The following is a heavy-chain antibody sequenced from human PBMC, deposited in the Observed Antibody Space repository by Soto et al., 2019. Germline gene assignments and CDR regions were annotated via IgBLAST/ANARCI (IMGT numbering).Heavy chain of an antibody. CDR2: IYYSGSS. CDR1: GGSISSGGYY. CDR3: ARWWSGYHNYFDY. D-gene: IGHD3-3*01. Sequence: TLSLTCTVSGGSISSGGYYWSWIRQNPGKGLEWIGYIYYSGSSYYNPYLKSRVTISVDTSKNQSSLKLSAVTAAATAVYYCARWWSGYHNYFDYWGQGTLVTVSS. J-gene: IGHJ4*02. V-gene: IGHV4-31*03.